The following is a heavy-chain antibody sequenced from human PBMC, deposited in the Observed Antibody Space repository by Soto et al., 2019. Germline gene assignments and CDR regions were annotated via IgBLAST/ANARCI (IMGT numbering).Heavy chain of an antibody. CDR1: GGSVSSGSYY. Sequence: SGTLSLTCTVSGGSVSSGSYYWSWIRQPPGKGLEWIGYIYYSGSTNYNPSLKSRVTISVDTSKNQFSLKLNSVTAADTAMYYCARAVITYSGSGSYYNQFDFWGHGTLVTVSS. CDR3: ARAVITYSGSGSYYNQFDF. CDR2: IYYSGST. D-gene: IGHD3-10*01. J-gene: IGHJ4*01. V-gene: IGHV4-61*01.